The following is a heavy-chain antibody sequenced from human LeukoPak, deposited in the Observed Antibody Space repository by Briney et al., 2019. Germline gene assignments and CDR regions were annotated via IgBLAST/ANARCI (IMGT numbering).Heavy chain of an antibody. J-gene: IGHJ4*02. Sequence: PAGPLRLSCAASGFTFSTYWMHWVRQAPGKGLVWVARLSPDGSSSIYADSMKGRFTVSRDNAKNSSYQQMNSLRAEDTAVYYSARDLRDYYDSSDFDYWGQGTLVTVSS. CDR1: GFTFSTYW. CDR3: ARDLRDYYDSSDFDY. V-gene: IGHV3-74*01. D-gene: IGHD3-22*01. CDR2: LSPDGSSS.